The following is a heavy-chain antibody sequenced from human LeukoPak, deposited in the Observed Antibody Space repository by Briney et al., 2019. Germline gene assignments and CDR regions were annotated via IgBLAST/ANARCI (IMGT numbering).Heavy chain of an antibody. V-gene: IGHV4-34*01. Sequence: PSETLSLTCAVYGGSFSGYYWSWIRQPPGKGLEWIGEINHSGSTNYNPSLKSRVTISVDTSKNQFSLKLSSATAADTAVYYCARGRPDDYGDSGVQGWFDPWAREPWSPSPQ. CDR1: GGSFSGYY. D-gene: IGHD4-17*01. CDR2: INHSGST. CDR3: ARGRPDDYGDSGVQGWFDP. J-gene: IGHJ5*02.